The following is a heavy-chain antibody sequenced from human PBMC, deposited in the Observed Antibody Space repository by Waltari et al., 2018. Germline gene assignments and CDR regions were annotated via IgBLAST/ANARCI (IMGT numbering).Heavy chain of an antibody. CDR3: ARHESQLVPFDY. V-gene: IGHV4-38-2*01. Sequence: QVQLQESGPGLVKPSETLSLTCAVSGYSISSGYYWGWIRQPPGKGLEWIGTIYHRGSTDYIPSRKSRGTMSVDTSKNQFSLKLSSVTAADTAVYYCARHESQLVPFDYWGQGTLVTVSS. CDR1: GYSISSGYY. CDR2: IYHRGST. J-gene: IGHJ4*02. D-gene: IGHD6-6*01.